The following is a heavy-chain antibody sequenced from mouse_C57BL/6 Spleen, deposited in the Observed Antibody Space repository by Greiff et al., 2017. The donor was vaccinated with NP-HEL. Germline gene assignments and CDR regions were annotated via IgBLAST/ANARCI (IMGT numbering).Heavy chain of an antibody. J-gene: IGHJ2*01. CDR1: GYTFTDYY. CDR2: INPNNGGT. D-gene: IGHD1-1*01. Sequence: EVQLQQSGPELVKPGASVKISCKASGYTFTDYYMNWVKQSHGKSLEWIGDINPNNGGTSYNQKFKGKATLTVDESSSTAYMELRSLTSEDSAVYYCARSYGSIYFDYWGQGTTLTVSS. CDR3: ARSYGSIYFDY. V-gene: IGHV1-26*01.